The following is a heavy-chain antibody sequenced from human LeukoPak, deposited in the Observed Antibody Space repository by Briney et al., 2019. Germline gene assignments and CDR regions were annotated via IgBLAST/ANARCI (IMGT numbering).Heavy chain of an antibody. CDR2: TYYRSKWSS. D-gene: IGHD1-26*01. CDR1: GDSVSSKSAA. V-gene: IGHV6-1*01. J-gene: IGHJ4*02. CDR3: ARSQTGGTFDY. Sequence: SQTLSLTCAISGDSVSSKSAAWNWLRQSPSRGLEWLGRTYYRSKWSSGYAESVKSRITVNPDPSKNQSSLQLRSVTPEDTAVYYCARSQTGGTFDYWGQGALVTVSS.